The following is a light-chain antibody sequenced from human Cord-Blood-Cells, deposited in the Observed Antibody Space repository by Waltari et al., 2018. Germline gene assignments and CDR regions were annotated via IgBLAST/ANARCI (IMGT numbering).Light chain of an antibody. CDR1: SSNIGAGYD. J-gene: IGLJ1*01. CDR2: GNS. V-gene: IGLV1-40*01. Sequence: QSVRTQPPSVSGAPGQRVTISCTGSSSNIGAGYDVHWYQQLPGTAPKLLIYGNSNRPSGVPDRFSGSKSGTSASLAITGLQAEDEADYYCQSYDSSLSGFNYVFGTGTKVTVL. CDR3: QSYDSSLSGFNYV.